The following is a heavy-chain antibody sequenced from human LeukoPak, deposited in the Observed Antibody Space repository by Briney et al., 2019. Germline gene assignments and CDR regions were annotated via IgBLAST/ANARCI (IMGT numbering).Heavy chain of an antibody. CDR3: AKDWSYRGWAYYFDY. Sequence: GGSLRLSCAASGFIFSNYAIHWVRQAPGKGLEWVAFIRYDESNKSYADSVKDRFTISRDNSKNTLFLQMNSLRTEDTAVYYCAKDWSYRGWAYYFDYWGQGTLVTVSS. CDR1: GFIFSNYA. J-gene: IGHJ4*02. CDR2: IRYDESNK. V-gene: IGHV3-30*02. D-gene: IGHD6-19*01.